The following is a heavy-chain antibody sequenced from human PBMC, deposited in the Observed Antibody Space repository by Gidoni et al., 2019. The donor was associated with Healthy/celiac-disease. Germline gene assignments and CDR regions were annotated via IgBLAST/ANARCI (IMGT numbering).Heavy chain of an antibody. CDR3: ARDVDDYGDENWFDP. J-gene: IGHJ5*02. CDR2: TIPIFGTA. Sequence: VQLVQSGAEVQKPGSSVKVSCKASGGTFSSYAISRVRQAPGQGLEWMGGTIPIFGTANYAQKFQGRVTITADESTSTAYMELSSLRSEDTAVYYCARDVDDYGDENWFDPWGQGTLVTVSS. D-gene: IGHD4-17*01. V-gene: IGHV1-69*01. CDR1: GGTFSSYA.